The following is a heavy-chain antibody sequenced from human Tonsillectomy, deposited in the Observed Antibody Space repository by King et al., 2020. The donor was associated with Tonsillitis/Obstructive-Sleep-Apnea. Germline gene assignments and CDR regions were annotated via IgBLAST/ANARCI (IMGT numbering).Heavy chain of an antibody. CDR2: SRPNNGDT. D-gene: IGHD3-22*01. V-gene: IGHV1-18*01. J-gene: IGHJ1*01. CDR3: ARDYYDSSGYYHGDFQN. CDR1: GYTFTSYD. Sequence: QLVQSGAEVKKPGASVKVSCKASGYTFTSYDITWVRQAPGQGLEWMGWSRPNNGDTNYAQKLQGRVTMTSDTSTNTAYMELRSLRSDDTAVYYCARDYYDSSGYYHGDFQNWGQGTLVTVSS.